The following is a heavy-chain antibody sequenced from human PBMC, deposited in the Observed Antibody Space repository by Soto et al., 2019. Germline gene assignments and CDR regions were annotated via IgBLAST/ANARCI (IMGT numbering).Heavy chain of an antibody. D-gene: IGHD2-8*01. CDR2: ISGDNGKT. CDR1: GYPFTNYG. J-gene: IGHJ6*02. V-gene: IGHV1-18*04. CDR3: ARDHEEIVLMMSEIYYYYGMEV. Sequence: GASVNVSCKASGYPFTNYGISWVRQAPGEGLEWMGWISGDNGKTKYAQKFQGRVTMTTDTSTSTAYMELRSLRSDDTAVYCCARDHEEIVLMMSEIYYYYGMEVWGQGTTVTVSS.